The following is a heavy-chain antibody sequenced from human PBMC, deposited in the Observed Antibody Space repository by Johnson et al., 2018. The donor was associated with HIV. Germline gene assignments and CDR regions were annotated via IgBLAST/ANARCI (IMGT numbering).Heavy chain of an antibody. J-gene: IGHJ3*02. CDR2: ISWNSGSI. Sequence: VQLVESGGGLVTPGGSVKLSCQGSGFTFSDYYMTWIRQAPGKGLEWVSGISWNSGSIGYADFVKGRFTISRDNTKNSLYLQMNNLRAEDTAVYFCAKETRDSRSSFDIWGQGTMVTVSS. CDR1: GFTFSDYY. D-gene: IGHD3-22*01. V-gene: IGHV3-9*01. CDR3: AKETRDSRSSFDI.